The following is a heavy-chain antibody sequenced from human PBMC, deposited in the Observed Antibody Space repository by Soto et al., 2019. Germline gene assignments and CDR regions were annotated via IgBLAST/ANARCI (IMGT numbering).Heavy chain of an antibody. Sequence: PGGSLRLSCAASGFTSTSYSMSWVRQAPGKGLEWVSYISSTGSTIYYADSVKGRFTISRDNAKNTLYLQMNSLRAEDTAVYYCARDLLMPELTAFDYWGQGTLVTAS. CDR2: ISSTGSTI. CDR3: ARDLLMPELTAFDY. J-gene: IGHJ4*02. V-gene: IGHV3-48*01. D-gene: IGHD1-20*01. CDR1: GFTSTSYS.